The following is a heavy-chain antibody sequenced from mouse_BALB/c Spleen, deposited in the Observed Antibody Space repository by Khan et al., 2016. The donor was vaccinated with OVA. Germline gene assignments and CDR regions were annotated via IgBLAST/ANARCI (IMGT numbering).Heavy chain of an antibody. J-gene: IGHJ4*01. Sequence: QVQLKESGADLARPGASVRMSCKASGYTFTSNTMHWVKQRPGQGLEWIGYINPRSGYTNYNQNFKDKATFTADKSSSTAYMQLSSLTSEDSAVDYCARRTTGYTMDYWGQGTSVTVAS. D-gene: IGHD2-14*01. V-gene: IGHV1-4*01. CDR1: GYTFTSNT. CDR3: ARRTTGYTMDY. CDR2: INPRSGYT.